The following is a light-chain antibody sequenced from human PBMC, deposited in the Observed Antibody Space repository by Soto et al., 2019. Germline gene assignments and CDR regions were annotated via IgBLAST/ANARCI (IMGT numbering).Light chain of an antibody. CDR1: QGISSD. V-gene: IGKV1-9*01. CDR2: AAS. CDR3: QQFKSYPIT. Sequence: DIHFPQYPPFLSSHESSHVNNSCQANQGISSDLAWYQQNPGKAPKLLIYAASTLQNGVPSTFSGSGSGTEFTLTISSLQPEDFGTYYCQQFKSYPITFGQGTRLEIK. J-gene: IGKJ5*01.